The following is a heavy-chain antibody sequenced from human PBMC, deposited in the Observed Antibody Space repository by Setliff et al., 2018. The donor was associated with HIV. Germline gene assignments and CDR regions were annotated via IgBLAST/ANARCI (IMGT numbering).Heavy chain of an antibody. J-gene: IGHJ6*03. CDR3: ARQHSSGWFNDYDYMDV. V-gene: IGHV5-51*01. Sequence: ESLKISCTGSRYSFTNYWVGWVRQMPANGLEWMGLIWPDDSDTIYSPSFQGQVTMSVDKSISTAYLQWSSLKAPDTAMYYCARQHSSGWFNDYDYMDVWGKGTTVTVSS. CDR2: IWPDDSDT. CDR1: RYSFTNYW. D-gene: IGHD6-19*01.